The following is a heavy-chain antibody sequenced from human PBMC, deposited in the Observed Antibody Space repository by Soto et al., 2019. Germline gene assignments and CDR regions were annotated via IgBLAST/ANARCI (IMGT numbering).Heavy chain of an antibody. CDR1: GFTFSRSA. CDR2: IVVGSGNT. Sequence: GASVKVSCKASGFTFSRSAVQWVRQARGQRLEWIGWIVVGSGNTNYAQKVQGRVTITRDMSTSTAYMELSSLRSEDTAVYYCATAGDFLSVYYRFDSWGQGTLVTVSS. D-gene: IGHD3-3*01. V-gene: IGHV1-58*01. J-gene: IGHJ4*02. CDR3: ATAGDFLSVYYRFDS.